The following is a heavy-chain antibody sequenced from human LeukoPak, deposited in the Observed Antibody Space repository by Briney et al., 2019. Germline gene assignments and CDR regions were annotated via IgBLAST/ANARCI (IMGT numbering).Heavy chain of an antibody. CDR3: ARDSGYDVGAMAYFDY. V-gene: IGHV1-69*05. Sequence: SVKVSWKASGGTFSSYAISWVRQAPGQGLEWMGGIIPIFGTANYAQKFQGRVTITTDESTGTAYMELSSLRSEDTAVYYCARDSGYDVGAMAYFDYWGQGTLVTVSS. CDR2: IIPIFGTA. D-gene: IGHD5-12*01. J-gene: IGHJ4*02. CDR1: GGTFSSYA.